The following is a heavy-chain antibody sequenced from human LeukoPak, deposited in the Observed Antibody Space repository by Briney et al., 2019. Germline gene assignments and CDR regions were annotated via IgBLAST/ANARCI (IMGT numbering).Heavy chain of an antibody. CDR1: GGSFSGYY. CDR3: ARGGYDYIWGSYRSASDAFDI. V-gene: IGHV4-34*01. Sequence: SETLSLTCAVYGGSFSGYYWSWIRQPPGKGLEWIGEINHSGSTNYNPSLKSRVTISVDTSKNQFSLKLSSVTAADTAVYYCARGGYDYIWGSYRSASDAFDIWGQGTTVTVSS. J-gene: IGHJ3*02. CDR2: INHSGST. D-gene: IGHD3-16*02.